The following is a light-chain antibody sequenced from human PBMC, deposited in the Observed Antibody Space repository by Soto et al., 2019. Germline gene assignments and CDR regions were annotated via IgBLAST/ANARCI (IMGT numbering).Light chain of an antibody. CDR2: EVS. CDR3: TSYVGSNIWV. CDR1: SSDVGAYKY. Sequence: QSALTQPPSASGSPGQSVAISCTGTSSDVGAYKYVSWYQQYPGKAPKLMIYEVSKRPSGVPDRFSGSKSGNTASLTGSGVQAEDEDDYYCTSYVGSNIWVFGGGTQLTVL. V-gene: IGLV2-8*01. J-gene: IGLJ3*02.